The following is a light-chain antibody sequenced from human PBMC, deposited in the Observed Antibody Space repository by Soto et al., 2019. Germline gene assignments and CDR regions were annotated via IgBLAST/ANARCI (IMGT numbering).Light chain of an antibody. V-gene: IGKV1-5*01. CDR3: QEYNNYWT. CDR2: TAS. J-gene: IGKJ1*01. CDR1: QTISRW. Sequence: IQMTQSPSSLSVSVGDRVTITCRASQTISRWLAWYQQKPGKAPRLLIYTASTLESGVPSRFSASGSGTEFTLTISSLHPDYSATYYCQEYNNYWTFGQGTKVDIK.